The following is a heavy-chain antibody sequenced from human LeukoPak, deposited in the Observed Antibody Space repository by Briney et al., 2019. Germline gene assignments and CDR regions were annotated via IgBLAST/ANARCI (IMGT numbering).Heavy chain of an antibody. V-gene: IGHV1-46*01. Sequence: ASVKVSCKASGYTFTSYYMHWVRQAPGQGLEWVGIINPSGGSTSYAQKFQGRVTMTRDMSTSTVYMELSSLRSEDTAVYYCARAGITMVRGVIIKRGFWFDPWGQGTLVTVSS. CDR2: INPSGGST. CDR3: ARAGITMVRGVIIKRGFWFDP. CDR1: GYTFTSYY. J-gene: IGHJ5*02. D-gene: IGHD3-10*01.